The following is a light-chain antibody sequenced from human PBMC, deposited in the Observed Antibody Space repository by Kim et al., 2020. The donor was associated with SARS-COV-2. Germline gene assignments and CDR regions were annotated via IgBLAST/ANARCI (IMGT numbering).Light chain of an antibody. CDR1: KLGNKY. CDR2: QDT. CDR3: QAWDSNTADVV. V-gene: IGLV3-1*01. J-gene: IGLJ2*01. Sequence: PGQTADITCSGEKLGNKYVSWYQQEPGQSPVLVIYQDTERPSGIPERFSGSNSGNTATLTISGTQTMDEADYFCQAWDSNTADVVFGGGTQLTVL.